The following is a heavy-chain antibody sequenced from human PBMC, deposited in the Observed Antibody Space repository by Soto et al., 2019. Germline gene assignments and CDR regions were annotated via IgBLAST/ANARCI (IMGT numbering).Heavy chain of an antibody. CDR1: GLTFSNYA. Sequence: PGGSLRLSCAASGLTFSNYAMHWVRQAPGKGLEWVALISNDGINKCYADSVEGRFTISRDNSKNTLYLQLNSLRVEDTALYYCVRGSMERSATYLFGNWGQGTLVTVSS. D-gene: IGHD1-1*01. CDR2: ISNDGINK. CDR3: VRGSMERSATYLFGN. V-gene: IGHV3-30-3*01. J-gene: IGHJ4*02.